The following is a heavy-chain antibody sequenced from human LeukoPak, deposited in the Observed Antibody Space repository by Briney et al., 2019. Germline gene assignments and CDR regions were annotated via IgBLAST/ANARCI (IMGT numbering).Heavy chain of an antibody. J-gene: IGHJ4*02. Sequence: HPGRSLNLSCAASGFTFNTYAMHWVRQAPGKGLEWVAVISSNGNTKVYADSVKGRFTISRDNSKNTLYLQMNSLRGDDTAVFYCAKDPVSGKPDFFCFWGQGTLVTVSS. D-gene: IGHD1-14*01. V-gene: IGHV3-30-3*01. CDR2: ISSNGNTK. CDR3: AKDPVSGKPDFFCF. CDR1: GFTFNTYA.